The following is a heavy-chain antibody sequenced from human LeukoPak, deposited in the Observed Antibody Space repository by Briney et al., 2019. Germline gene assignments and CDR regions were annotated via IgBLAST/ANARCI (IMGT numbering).Heavy chain of an antibody. V-gene: IGHV3-23*01. J-gene: IGHJ4*02. Sequence: GGSLRLSCAAYGFTFSSYAMSWVRQAPGKGLEWVSAISGSGGSTYYADSVKGRFTTSRDNSKNTLYLQMNSLRAEDTAVYYCAKAMTSIAVAGTASDFDYWGQGTLVTVSS. CDR2: ISGSGGST. CDR3: AKAMTSIAVAGTASDFDY. D-gene: IGHD6-19*01. CDR1: GFTFSSYA.